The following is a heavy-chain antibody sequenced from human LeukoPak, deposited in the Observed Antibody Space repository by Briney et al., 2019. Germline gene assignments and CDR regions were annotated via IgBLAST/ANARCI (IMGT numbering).Heavy chain of an antibody. J-gene: IGHJ5*02. CDR2: IHYSGTT. CDR3: ARHVKGSGSYYIGSRYWFDP. Sequence: SETLSLTCTVSGGSISSSSYYWGWIRQPPGKGLEWIGSIHYSGTTYYNPSLKSRVTISVDTSKNQFSLKLSSVTAADTAVYYCARHVKGSGSYYIGSRYWFDPWGQGTLVTVSS. D-gene: IGHD3-10*01. V-gene: IGHV4-39*01. CDR1: GGSISSSSYY.